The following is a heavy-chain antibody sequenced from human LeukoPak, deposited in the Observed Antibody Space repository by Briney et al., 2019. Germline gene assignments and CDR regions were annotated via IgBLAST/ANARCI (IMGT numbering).Heavy chain of an antibody. CDR3: ARGLGYFDY. D-gene: IGHD3-16*01. CDR2: ISGGSSFT. Sequence: GGSLRLSCAASGFSFSSFSMNWVRQAPGKGLEWDSYISGGSSFTYYVDSVKGRFTISRDNSKNTLYLQMNSLRAEDTAVYYCARGLGYFDYWGQGTLVTVSS. J-gene: IGHJ4*02. CDR1: GFSFSSFS. V-gene: IGHV3-21*01.